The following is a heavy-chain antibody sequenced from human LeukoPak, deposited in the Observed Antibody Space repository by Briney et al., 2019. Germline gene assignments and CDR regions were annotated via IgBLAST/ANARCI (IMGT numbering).Heavy chain of an antibody. CDR3: ARIGRDGQFDY. CDR2: ISSSSSYI. CDR1: GFTFSSYS. D-gene: IGHD1-26*01. Sequence: GGSLRLSCAASGFTFSSYSMNWVRQAPGKGLEWVSSISSSSSYIYYADSVKGRYTISRDNAKNSLYLQMNSLRAEDTAVYYCARIGRDGQFDYWGQGTLVTVSS. J-gene: IGHJ4*02. V-gene: IGHV3-21*01.